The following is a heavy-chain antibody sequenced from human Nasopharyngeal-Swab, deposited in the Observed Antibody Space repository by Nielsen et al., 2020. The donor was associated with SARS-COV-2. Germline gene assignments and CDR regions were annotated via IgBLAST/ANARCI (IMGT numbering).Heavy chain of an antibody. Sequence: GGSLRLSCAASGFTFSSYGMHWVRQAPGKGLEWVAVISYDGSNKYYADSVKGRFTISRDNSKNTLYLQMNSLRAEDTAVYYCAKAHGGGLYYYYMDVWGKGTTVTVSS. CDR1: GFTFSSYG. D-gene: IGHD2-15*01. J-gene: IGHJ6*03. V-gene: IGHV3-30*18. CDR3: AKAHGGGLYYYYMDV. CDR2: ISYDGSNK.